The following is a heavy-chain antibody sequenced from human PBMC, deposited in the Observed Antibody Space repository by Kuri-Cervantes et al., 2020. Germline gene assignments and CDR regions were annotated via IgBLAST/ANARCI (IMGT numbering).Heavy chain of an antibody. J-gene: IGHJ5*02. Sequence: GSLRLSCAVYVESFSGYSWTWIRQPPGKGLEWIGEVNHSGSTNYNPSLKSRVTISVDTSKNQFSLKLSSVTAADTAVYYCARDVRWGEGYNWFDPWGQGTLVTVSS. CDR3: ARDVRWGEGYNWFDP. CDR1: VESFSGYS. V-gene: IGHV4-34*01. CDR2: VNHSGST. D-gene: IGHD3-10*01.